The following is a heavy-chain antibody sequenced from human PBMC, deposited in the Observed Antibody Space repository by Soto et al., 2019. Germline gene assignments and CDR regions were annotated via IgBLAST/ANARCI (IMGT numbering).Heavy chain of an antibody. V-gene: IGHV3-15*01. Sequence: EVQMVESGGGLVQPAGSLGLCYAVSGFTCNNAWMSWVRHAPGKGLEWVGRIKSKTDGGTTDHAASVKGRFTISRADSQNTLYLQMDSLNIDDTAMYYCTTPPRAQSWGKGTLVSVSS. CDR3: TTPPRAQS. CDR2: IKSKTDGGTT. J-gene: IGHJ5*02. CDR1: GFTCNNAW.